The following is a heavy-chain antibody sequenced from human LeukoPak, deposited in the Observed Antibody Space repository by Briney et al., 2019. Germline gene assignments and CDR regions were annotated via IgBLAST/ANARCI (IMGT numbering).Heavy chain of an antibody. CDR1: GFTFSSYA. J-gene: IGHJ4*02. V-gene: IGHV3-7*01. D-gene: IGHD6-19*01. Sequence: GGSLRLSCAASGFTFSSYAMHWVRQAPGKGLEWVANVNQVGSDKYYMDSIKGRFTISRGNAENSLDLQMNSLRAEDTAVYYCARGVFASGWYPDNFDYWGQGTLVTVSS. CDR3: ARGVFASGWYPDNFDY. CDR2: VNQVGSDK.